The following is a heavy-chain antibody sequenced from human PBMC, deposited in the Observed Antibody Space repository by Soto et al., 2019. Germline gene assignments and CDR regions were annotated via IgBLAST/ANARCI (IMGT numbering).Heavy chain of an antibody. V-gene: IGHV3-9*01. CDR3: APSAIGAGFDY. Sequence: EVQLVESGGGLVQPGRSLRLSCAASGFTFDDYAMHWVRQAPGQGLEWVSGISWNSGSIGYADSVKGRFTISRDNAKNSLYLHMNSLRAEDTSLEYGAPSAIGAGFDYWGQGTLVTVSS. J-gene: IGHJ4*02. D-gene: IGHD2-2*02. CDR1: GFTFDDYA. CDR2: ISWNSGSI.